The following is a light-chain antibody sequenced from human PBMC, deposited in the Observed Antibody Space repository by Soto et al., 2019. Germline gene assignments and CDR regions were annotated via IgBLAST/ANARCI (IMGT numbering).Light chain of an antibody. CDR1: QSVSSGY. V-gene: IGKV3-20*01. J-gene: IGKJ5*01. CDR3: QQYGGSPAIT. Sequence: VVLTLSKSSLSLSPGEIATLSCMARQSVSSGYVAWYQQKPGQSPRLLMYGAGNRASGIPDRFRGSGFGTDFTLTISRLEPEDFAVYYCQQYGGSPAITVGQGRRLAIK. CDR2: GAG.